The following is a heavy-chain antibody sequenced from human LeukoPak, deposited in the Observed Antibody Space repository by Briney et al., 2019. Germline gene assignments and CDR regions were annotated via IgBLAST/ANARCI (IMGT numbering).Heavy chain of an antibody. CDR3: VSGDYVSG. J-gene: IGHJ4*02. Sequence: GASVKVSCKASGYTFTSYYMHWVRQAPGQGLEWMGRIIPIFGTANYAQKFQGRVTITTDESTSTAYMELSSLRSEDTAVYYCVSGDYVSGWGQGTLVTVSS. CDR1: GYTFTSYY. D-gene: IGHD4-17*01. V-gene: IGHV1-69*05. CDR2: IIPIFGTA.